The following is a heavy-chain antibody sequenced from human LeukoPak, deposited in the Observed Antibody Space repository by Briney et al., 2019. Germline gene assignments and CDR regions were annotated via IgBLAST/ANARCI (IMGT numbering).Heavy chain of an antibody. J-gene: IGHJ6*03. Sequence: SETLSLTCTVSGGSISSHYWSWIRQPPGKGLEWIGYIYYSGSTNYNPSLKSRVTISVDTSKNQFSLKLSSVTAADTAVYYCARVGRSRGSLPNSYYYMDVWGKGTTVTVSS. CDR1: GGSISSHY. V-gene: IGHV4-59*11. CDR3: ARVGRSRGSLPNSYYYMDV. D-gene: IGHD1-26*01. CDR2: IYYSGST.